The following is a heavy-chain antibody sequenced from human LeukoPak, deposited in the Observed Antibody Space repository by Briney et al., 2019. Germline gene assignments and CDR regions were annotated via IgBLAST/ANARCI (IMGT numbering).Heavy chain of an antibody. D-gene: IGHD4-23*01. Sequence: SETLSLNCAVYGGSFSGYYWSWIRQPPGKGLEWIGEINHSGSTNYNPSLKSRVTISVDTSKNQFSLKLSSVTAADTAVYYCARGRWGSYYYMDVWGKGTTVTVSS. V-gene: IGHV4-34*01. CDR3: ARGRWGSYYYMDV. CDR1: GGSFSGYY. J-gene: IGHJ6*03. CDR2: INHSGST.